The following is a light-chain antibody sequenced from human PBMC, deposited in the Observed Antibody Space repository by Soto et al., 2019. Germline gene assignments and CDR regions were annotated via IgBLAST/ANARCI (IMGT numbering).Light chain of an antibody. CDR2: RNN. V-gene: IGLV1-47*01. CDR3: AAWDDSLSGDV. J-gene: IGLJ1*01. Sequence: QSVLTQPPSASRTPGQRVTISCSGSSSNIGSNYVYWYQQLPVTAPKLLIYRNNQRPSGVPDRFSGSKSGTSASLAISGLRSEDEADYYCAAWDDSLSGDVFGTGTKLTVL. CDR1: SSNIGSNY.